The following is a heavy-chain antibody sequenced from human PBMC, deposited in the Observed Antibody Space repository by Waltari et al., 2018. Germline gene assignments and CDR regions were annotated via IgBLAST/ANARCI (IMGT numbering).Heavy chain of an antibody. CDR2: IYDSGGEST. Sequence: RQSPGKGLEFLGCIYDSGGESTHYNPSLKSRLTMSVDTSRNQFSLRLTSVTAADSAVYFCARAVLSYYDNNGYVESLGQGTRVTVSS. J-gene: IGHJ4*02. CDR3: ARAVLSYYDNNGYVES. D-gene: IGHD3-22*01. V-gene: IGHV4-59*01.